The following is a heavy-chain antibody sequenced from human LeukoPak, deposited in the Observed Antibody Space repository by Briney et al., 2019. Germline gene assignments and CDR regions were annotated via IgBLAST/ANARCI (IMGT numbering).Heavy chain of an antibody. J-gene: IGHJ6*02. CDR2: IIPIFGTA. D-gene: IGHD2-2*02. CDR3: ARGLCSSTSCYTSYYYYGMDV. CDR1: GGTFSSYA. Sequence: GASVKLSCKASGGTFSSYAISWVRHAPGQGLEWVGGIIPIFGTANYAQKFQGRVTITADESTSTAYMERSSLRSEDTAVYYCARGLCSSTSCYTSYYYYGMDVWGQGTTVTVSS. V-gene: IGHV1-69*01.